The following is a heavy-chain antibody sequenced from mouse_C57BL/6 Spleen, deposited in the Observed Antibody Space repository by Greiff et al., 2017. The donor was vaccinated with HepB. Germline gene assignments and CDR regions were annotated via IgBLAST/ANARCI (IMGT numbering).Heavy chain of an antibody. CDR2: ISSGGSYT. Sequence: EVKLVESGGDLVKPGGSLKLSCAASGFTFSSYGMSWVRQTPDKRLEWVATISSGGSYTYYPDSVKGRFTISRDNAKNTLYLQMSSLKSEDTAMYYCAREGNRGFDYWGQGTTLTVSS. D-gene: IGHD2-1*01. CDR1: GFTFSSYG. V-gene: IGHV5-6*01. J-gene: IGHJ2*01. CDR3: AREGNRGFDY.